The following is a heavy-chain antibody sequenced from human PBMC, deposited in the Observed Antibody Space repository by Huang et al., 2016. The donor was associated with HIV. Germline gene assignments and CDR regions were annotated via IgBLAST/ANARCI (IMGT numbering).Heavy chain of an antibody. Sequence: QVQLVPSGAEVKKPGASVKVSCKASGYTFTSYGISWVRQAPGQGLEGMGGVVLAPGKGLEWMGWISAYNGNTNYAQKLQGRVTMTTDTSTSTAYMELRSLRSDDTAVYYWARDSPLLGLVIVVVPVAPNAFDIWGQGTMVTVSS. CDR2: ISAYNGNT. CDR3: ARDSPLLGLVIVVVPVAPNAFDI. D-gene: IGHD2-2*01. CDR1: GYTFTSYG. V-gene: IGHV1-18*01. J-gene: IGHJ3*02.